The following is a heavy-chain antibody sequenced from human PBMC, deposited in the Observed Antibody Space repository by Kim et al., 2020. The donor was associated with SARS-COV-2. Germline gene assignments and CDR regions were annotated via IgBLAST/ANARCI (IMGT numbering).Heavy chain of an antibody. J-gene: IGHJ6*02. Sequence: ASVKVSCKASGYTFTSYGISWVRQAPGQGLEWMGWISAYNGNTNYAQKLQGRVTMTTDTSTSTAYMELRSLRSDDTAVYYCARDGFGNYYGSGSYFPSGYYYGMDVWGQGTTVTVSS. CDR3: ARDGFGNYYGSGSYFPSGYYYGMDV. V-gene: IGHV1-18*04. CDR2: ISAYNGNT. CDR1: GYTFTSYG. D-gene: IGHD3-10*01.